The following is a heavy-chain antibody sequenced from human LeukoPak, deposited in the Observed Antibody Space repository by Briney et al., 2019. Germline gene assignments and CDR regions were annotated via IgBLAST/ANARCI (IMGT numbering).Heavy chain of an antibody. V-gene: IGHV4-34*01. CDR1: GGSFSGYY. CDR2: INHSGST. D-gene: IGHD4-23*01. Sequence: SETLSLTCAVYGGSFSGYYWSWIRQPPGKGLEWIGEINHSGSTNYNPSLKSRVTISVDTSKNQFSLKLSSVTAADTAVYYCATQPYGGSGYWGQGTLVTVSS. CDR3: ATQPYGGSGY. J-gene: IGHJ4*02.